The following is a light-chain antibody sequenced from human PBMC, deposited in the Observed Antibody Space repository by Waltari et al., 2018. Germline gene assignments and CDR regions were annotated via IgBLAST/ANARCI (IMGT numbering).Light chain of an antibody. CDR1: QSLLHNNGFNY. Sequence: EIAMTPSPLSLPVTPGEPASNTGTSSQSLLHNNGFNYLDWSLWRPGQSPQLLIYLGSNRASGISDRISGSGSGTNFTLKVSRVEAEDVGLYFCMQALQSPVNFGQGTRLEIK. V-gene: IGKV2-28*01. CDR2: LGS. CDR3: MQALQSPVN. J-gene: IGKJ5*01.